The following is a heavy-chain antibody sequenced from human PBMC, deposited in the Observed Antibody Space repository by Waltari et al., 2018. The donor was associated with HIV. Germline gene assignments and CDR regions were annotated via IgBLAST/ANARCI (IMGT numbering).Heavy chain of an antibody. V-gene: IGHV3-7*03. D-gene: IGHD6-6*01. CDR3: ARDGPASSSSDFDY. CDR1: GFIFSTYS. Sequence: EVQLVESGGGLVQPGGSLRLSCVGSGFIFSTYSRAWVRQAPGKGLEWIATIKEDGSERYYVDSVKGRFTISRDNAKNSLYLQMHSLRVEDTAVYYCARDGPASSSSDFDYWGQGTLVTVSS. J-gene: IGHJ4*02. CDR2: IKEDGSER.